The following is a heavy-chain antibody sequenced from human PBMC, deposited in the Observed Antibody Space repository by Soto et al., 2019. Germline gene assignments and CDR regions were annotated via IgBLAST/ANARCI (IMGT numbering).Heavy chain of an antibody. CDR2: IDHRGNT. J-gene: IGHJ4*02. CDR1: GGSISSDTHT. CDR3: ARARGGFYLVN. Sequence: PSETLSLTCSVSGGSISSDTHTWSWIRQPPGKALEWIGYIDHRGNTYNHPSLMGRVTLSVDSSKNQFALRLRSVTAADTAVYFCARARGGFYLVNWGQGTLVTVSS. D-gene: IGHD2-15*01. V-gene: IGHV4-30-2*01.